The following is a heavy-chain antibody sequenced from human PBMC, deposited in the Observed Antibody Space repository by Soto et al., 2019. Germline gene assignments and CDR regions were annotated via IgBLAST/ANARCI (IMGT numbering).Heavy chain of an antibody. J-gene: IGHJ6*02. D-gene: IGHD1-26*01. CDR1: GGTFSSYT. Sequence: GASVTVSCKASGGTFSSYTISWVRQAPGQGLEWMGRIIPILGIANYAQKFQGRVTITADKSTSTAYMELSSLRSEDTAVYYCARLRDSDGMDVWGQGTTVTVSS. CDR2: IIPILGIA. CDR3: ARLRDSDGMDV. V-gene: IGHV1-69*02.